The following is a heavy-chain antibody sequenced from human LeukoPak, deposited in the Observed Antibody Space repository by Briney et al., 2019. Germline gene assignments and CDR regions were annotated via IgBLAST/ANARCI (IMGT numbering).Heavy chain of an antibody. D-gene: IGHD2-2*02. Sequence: GSLRLSCAASGFTFSDYYMSWIRQPPGKGLEWIGYIYYSGSTHYNPSLKSRVTISIDTSNNQFSLDLSSVTAADTAVYYCARAPPRWKDVVVVPAAIGAFDIWGQGTGVIVSS. CDR3: ARAPPRWKDVVVVPAAIGAFDI. CDR1: GFTFSDYY. CDR2: IYYSGST. J-gene: IGHJ3*02. V-gene: IGHV4-59*01.